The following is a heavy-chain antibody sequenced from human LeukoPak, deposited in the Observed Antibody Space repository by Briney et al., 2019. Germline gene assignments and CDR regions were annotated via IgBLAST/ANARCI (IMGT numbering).Heavy chain of an antibody. D-gene: IGHD2-2*01. Sequence: SVKVSCKASGGTFSSYAISWVRQAPGQGLEWMGGIIPIFSTANYAQKFQGRVTITADKSTSTAYMELSSLRSEDTAVYYCATSPSDIVVVPDREPYYYGMDVWGKGTTVTVSS. CDR3: ATSPSDIVVVPDREPYYYGMDV. J-gene: IGHJ6*04. CDR2: IIPIFSTA. V-gene: IGHV1-69*06. CDR1: GGTFSSYA.